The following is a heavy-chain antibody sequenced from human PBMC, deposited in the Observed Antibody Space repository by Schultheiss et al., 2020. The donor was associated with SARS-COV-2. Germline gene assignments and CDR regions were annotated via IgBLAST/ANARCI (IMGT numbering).Heavy chain of an antibody. CDR3: ASPYSSGWSLDIDYYYYGMDV. D-gene: IGHD6-19*01. CDR1: GYTFTSYG. V-gene: IGHV1-18*01. J-gene: IGHJ6*02. Sequence: ASVKVSCKASGYTFTSYGISWVRQAPGQGLEWMGWISAYNGNTNYAQRLQGRVTMTTDTSTSTAYMELRSLRSDDTAVYYCASPYSSGWSLDIDYYYYGMDVWGQGTTVTVSS. CDR2: ISAYNGNT.